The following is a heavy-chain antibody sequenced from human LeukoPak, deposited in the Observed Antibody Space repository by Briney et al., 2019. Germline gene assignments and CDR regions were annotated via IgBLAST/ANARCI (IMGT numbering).Heavy chain of an antibody. Sequence: SETLSLTCTVSGGSISSSSYYWGWSRQPPGKGLEWIGSIYYSGSTYYNPSLKSRVTISVDTSKNQFSLKLSSVTAADTAVYYCARKSGIAASRSYWFDPWGQGTLVTVSS. CDR3: ARKSGIAASRSYWFDP. J-gene: IGHJ5*02. CDR1: GGSISSSSYY. V-gene: IGHV4-39*01. CDR2: IYYSGST. D-gene: IGHD6-13*01.